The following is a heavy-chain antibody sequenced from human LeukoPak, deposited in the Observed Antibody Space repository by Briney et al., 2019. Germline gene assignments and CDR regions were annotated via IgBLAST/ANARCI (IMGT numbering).Heavy chain of an antibody. D-gene: IGHD2-21*01. CDR3: ARNYIFDAFDI. CDR2: IFHSGSA. CDR1: SGSINYSSYY. J-gene: IGHJ3*02. Sequence: SETLSLTCTVSSGSINYSSYYWGWIRQPPGKGLEWIGSIFHSGSAHYNPSLKSRVTISVDTSENQFSLRLTSVTAADTAIYYCARNYIFDAFDIWGQGTMVTVSS. V-gene: IGHV4-39*01.